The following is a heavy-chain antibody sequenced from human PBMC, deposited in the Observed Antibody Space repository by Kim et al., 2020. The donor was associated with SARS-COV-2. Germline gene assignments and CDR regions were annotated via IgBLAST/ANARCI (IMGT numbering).Heavy chain of an antibody. CDR3: ASGGGDLPSYYGMEV. V-gene: IGHV1-2*04. D-gene: IGHD2-21*02. Sequence: ASVKVSCKASGYTFTGYYMHWVRQAPGQGLEWMGWINPNSGGTNYAQKFQGWVTMTRDTSISTAYMELSRLRSDDTAVYYCASGGGDLPSYYGMEVWGQGTTVTVSS. J-gene: IGHJ6*02. CDR1: GYTFTGYY. CDR2: INPNSGGT.